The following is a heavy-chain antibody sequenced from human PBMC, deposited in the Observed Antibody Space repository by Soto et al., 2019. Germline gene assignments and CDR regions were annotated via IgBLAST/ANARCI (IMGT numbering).Heavy chain of an antibody. Sequence: QVQLVESGGGVVQPGRSLRLSCAASGFTFTTYGMHWVRQAPGKGLEWVAVISYDGSNKNYADSVKGRFTISRDNSKDTLYPQMNSPRAEDTGVYYCAKGTYCHGSSCYYLFDYWGQGTLVTVSS. CDR3: AKGTYCHGSSCYYLFDY. CDR1: GFTFTTYG. CDR2: ISYDGSNK. V-gene: IGHV3-30*18. D-gene: IGHD3-22*01. J-gene: IGHJ4*02.